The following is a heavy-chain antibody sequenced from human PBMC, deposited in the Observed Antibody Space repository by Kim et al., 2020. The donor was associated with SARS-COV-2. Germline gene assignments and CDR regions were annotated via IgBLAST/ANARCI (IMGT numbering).Heavy chain of an antibody. CDR2: IYSGGST. D-gene: IGHD1-26*01. J-gene: IGHJ4*02. Sequence: GGSLRLSCAASGFTVSSNYMSWVRQAPGKGLEWVSVIYSGGSTYYADSVKGRFTISRDNSKNTLYLQMNSLRAEDTAVYYCASSRGRELLLVSYWGQGTLVTVSS. V-gene: IGHV3-66*02. CDR3: ASSRGRELLLVSY. CDR1: GFTVSSNY.